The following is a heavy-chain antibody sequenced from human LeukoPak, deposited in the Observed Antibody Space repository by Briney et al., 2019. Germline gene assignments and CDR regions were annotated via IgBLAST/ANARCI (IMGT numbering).Heavy chain of an antibody. CDR1: GFTVSNNY. J-gene: IGHJ4*02. CDR2: IYTGGDT. D-gene: IGHD6-13*01. Sequence: GGSLRLSCAASGFTVSNNYMSWVRQAPGKGLEWVSVIYTGGDTYYADSVKGRFTISRDNSKNTLYLQMNSLTVEDTAVYYCARETAAVGTPDYWGQGTLVTVSS. CDR3: ARETAAVGTPDY. V-gene: IGHV3-53*01.